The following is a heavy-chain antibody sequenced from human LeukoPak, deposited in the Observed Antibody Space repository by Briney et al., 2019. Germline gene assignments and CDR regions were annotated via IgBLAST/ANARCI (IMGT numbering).Heavy chain of an antibody. J-gene: IGHJ4*02. CDR2: IDWDEDK. D-gene: IGHD3-22*01. V-gene: IGHV2-70*11. Sequence: SGPALVKPTQTLTLTCTFSGFSLSSSGMCVSWIRQPPGKALEWLARIDWDEDKYYSTSLKTRLTISKDTSKKQVVLTMTNIDPVDTATYYCARINYDSRYFDYWGQGTLVTVSS. CDR1: GFSLSSSGMC. CDR3: ARINYDSRYFDY.